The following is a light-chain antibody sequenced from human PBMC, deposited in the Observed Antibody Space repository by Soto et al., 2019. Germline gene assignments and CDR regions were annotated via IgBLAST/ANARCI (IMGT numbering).Light chain of an antibody. J-gene: IGKJ4*01. CDR2: GTS. Sequence: EVVLTQSPGTLSLSPGERATLSCRASQSVGSSYLAWYQQKPGQAPRVLIYGTSSRATGIPDRFSGSGSGTDFTLTISRLEPEDFAVYYCQQYGSSLLTFGGGTKVDIK. V-gene: IGKV3-20*01. CDR1: QSVGSSY. CDR3: QQYGSSLLT.